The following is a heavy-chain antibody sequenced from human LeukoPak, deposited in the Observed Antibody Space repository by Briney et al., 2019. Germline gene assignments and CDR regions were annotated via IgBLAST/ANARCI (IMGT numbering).Heavy chain of an antibody. CDR3: ARKDGDY. CDR1: GASISAFH. J-gene: IGHJ4*02. V-gene: IGHV4-4*07. CDR2: IYSSGST. Sequence: SGTLSLTCTVSGASISAFHWTWFRQPAGKGLEWIGLIYSSGSTLFNPSLKSRVAMSVDLTKNRLSLKLTSVTAADTAMYYCARKDGDYWGRGTLVTVSS.